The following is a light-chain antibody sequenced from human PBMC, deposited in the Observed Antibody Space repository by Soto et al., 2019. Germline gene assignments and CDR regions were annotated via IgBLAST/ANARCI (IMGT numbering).Light chain of an antibody. CDR1: QSVSSY. CDR3: QQRSSWPLT. J-gene: IGKJ4*01. V-gene: IGKV3-11*01. Sequence: EIVLTQSPATLSLSPGERAALSCRASQSVSSYLAWYQQKPGRAPRLLIYDASNRATGIPARSSGSGSGTDFTLTISSLQSEDFAVYYCQQRSSWPLTFGGGTKVDIK. CDR2: DAS.